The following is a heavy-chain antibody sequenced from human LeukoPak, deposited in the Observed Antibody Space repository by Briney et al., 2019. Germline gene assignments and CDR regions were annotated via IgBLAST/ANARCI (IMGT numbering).Heavy chain of an antibody. Sequence: SDTVSLTCTVSGGSLSGHYWSWIRQPPGKRLEWIGYVSYTGRTKYNPSLQSRVTISIDTSKSQFSLKLTSVTSADTAVYSCARLLDNDISGDPDTFDVWGQGTTVIASS. D-gene: IGHD3-22*01. CDR1: GGSLSGHY. J-gene: IGHJ3*01. V-gene: IGHV4-59*11. CDR3: ARLLDNDISGDPDTFDV. CDR2: VSYTGRT.